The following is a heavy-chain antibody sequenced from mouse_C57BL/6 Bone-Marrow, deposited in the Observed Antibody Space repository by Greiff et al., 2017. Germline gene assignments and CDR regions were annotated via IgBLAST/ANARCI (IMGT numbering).Heavy chain of an antibody. CDR2: IWSGGNT. V-gene: IGHV2-2*01. CDR1: GFSLTSYG. Sequence: VMLVESGPGLVQPSQSLSITCTVSGFSLTSYGVHWVRQSPGKGLEWLGVIWSGGNTDYNAAFISSLSISKDNSKSQVFFKMNSLKADDTAIYYCASYYGSSYAMDYWGQGTSVTVSS. J-gene: IGHJ4*01. CDR3: ASYYGSSYAMDY. D-gene: IGHD1-1*01.